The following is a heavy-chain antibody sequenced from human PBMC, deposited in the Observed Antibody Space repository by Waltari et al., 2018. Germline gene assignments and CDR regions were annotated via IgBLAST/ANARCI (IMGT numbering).Heavy chain of an antibody. D-gene: IGHD3-3*01. CDR1: GYTFTDFF. CDR3: ARSGGGTTTFGVAE. CDR2: INPNIGDT. Sequence: QVQLVQSGAEVKKSGASVKVSCKASGYTFTDFFIHWVRQAPGQGLEWMGRINPNIGDTSYAKIFQGRVTMTVDTSSTTAYMELTGLRADDTAIYYCARSGGGTTTFGVAEWGQGSLVTVSS. J-gene: IGHJ4*02. V-gene: IGHV1-2*06.